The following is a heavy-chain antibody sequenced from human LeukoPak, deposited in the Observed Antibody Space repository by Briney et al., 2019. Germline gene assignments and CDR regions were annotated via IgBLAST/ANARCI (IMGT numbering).Heavy chain of an antibody. V-gene: IGHV3-30-3*01. J-gene: IGHJ6*02. Sequence: GGSLRLSCAASGFTFSSYAMHWVRQAPGKGLEWVAVISYDGSNKYYADSVKGRFTISRDNAKNSLYLQMNSLRAEDTAVYYCARVRSGYFPMDVWGQGTTVTVSS. CDR3: ARVRSGYFPMDV. CDR2: ISYDGSNK. CDR1: GFTFSSYA. D-gene: IGHD3-9*01.